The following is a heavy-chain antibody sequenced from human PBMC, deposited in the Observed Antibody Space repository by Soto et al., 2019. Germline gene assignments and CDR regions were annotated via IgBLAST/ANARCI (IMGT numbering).Heavy chain of an antibody. Sequence: PSETLSLTCTVSGGSISSGDYYWSWIRQPPGKGLEWIGYIYYSGSTYYNPSLKSRVTISVDTSKNQFSLKLSSVTAADTAVYYCARVIDYFLAPDYWGQGTLVTVSS. J-gene: IGHJ4*02. CDR2: IYYSGST. CDR3: ARVIDYFLAPDY. D-gene: IGHD3-3*01. V-gene: IGHV4-30-4*01. CDR1: GGSISSGDYY.